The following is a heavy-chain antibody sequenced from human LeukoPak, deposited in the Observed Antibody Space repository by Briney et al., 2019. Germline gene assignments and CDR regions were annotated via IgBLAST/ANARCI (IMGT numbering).Heavy chain of an antibody. V-gene: IGHV4-39*07. CDR2: IYYSGST. J-gene: IGHJ6*02. CDR1: GGSISSSSYY. CDR3: ARDGYNYYYYGMDV. Sequence: NSSETLSLTCTVSGGSISSSSYYWGWIRQPPGKGLEWIGSIYYSGSTYYNPSLKSRVTISVDTSKNQFSLKLSSVTAADTAVYYCARDGYNYYYYGMDVWGQGTTVTVSS. D-gene: IGHD5-24*01.